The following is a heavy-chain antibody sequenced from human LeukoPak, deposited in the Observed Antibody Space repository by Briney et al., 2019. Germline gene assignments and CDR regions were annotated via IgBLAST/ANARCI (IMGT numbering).Heavy chain of an antibody. CDR1: GFTVSSNS. Sequence: GGSLRLSCTVSGFTVSSNSMSWVRQAPGKGLEWVSFIFSSTHYSDSVKGRFTISRDNSKNTLYLQMNSLRAEDTAVYYCARRVGAYSHPYDYWGQGTLVTVSS. D-gene: IGHD4/OR15-4a*01. CDR3: ARRVGAYSHPYDY. J-gene: IGHJ4*02. CDR2: IFSST. V-gene: IGHV3-53*01.